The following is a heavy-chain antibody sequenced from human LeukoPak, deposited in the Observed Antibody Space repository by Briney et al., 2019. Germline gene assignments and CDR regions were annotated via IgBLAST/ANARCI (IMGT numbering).Heavy chain of an antibody. CDR3: AKVPRYCSSTSCYLYY. D-gene: IGHD2-2*01. V-gene: IGHV3-30*02. Sequence: AGGSLRLSCAASGFTFSSYGMHWVRQAPGKELEWVAFIRYDGSNKYYADSVKGRFTISRDNSKKTLYLQMNSLRAEDTAVYYCAKVPRYCSSTSCYLYYWGQGALVTVSS. CDR1: GFTFSSYG. J-gene: IGHJ4*02. CDR2: IRYDGSNK.